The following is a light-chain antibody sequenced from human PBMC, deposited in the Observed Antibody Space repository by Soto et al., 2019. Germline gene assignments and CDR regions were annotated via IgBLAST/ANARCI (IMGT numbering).Light chain of an antibody. CDR1: QSVSSN. CDR3: HQYKNWPTWT. Sequence: EIVMTQSPATLSVSPGERATISCRASQSVSSNLAWYQQKPCQAHRLIIYGASTRATGIPARFSGSGSGTEFTLTISSLQSEDYAVYYGHQYKNWPTWTFGQGTKVDIK. J-gene: IGKJ1*01. V-gene: IGKV3-15*01. CDR2: GAS.